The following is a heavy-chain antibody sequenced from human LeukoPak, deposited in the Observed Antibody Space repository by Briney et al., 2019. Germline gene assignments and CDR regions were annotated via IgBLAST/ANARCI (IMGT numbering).Heavy chain of an antibody. CDR3: ARAPGYSYGTGGYYFDC. CDR2: IYYSGST. Sequence: SETLSLTCTVSGGSISSYYWSWIRQPPGKGLEWIGNIYYSGSTNYNPSLKSRVTISLDTSKKQFSLKLSSVTAADTAVYYCARAPGYSYGTGGYYFDCWGQGTLVNVSS. J-gene: IGHJ4*02. V-gene: IGHV4-59*01. D-gene: IGHD5-18*01. CDR1: GGSISSYY.